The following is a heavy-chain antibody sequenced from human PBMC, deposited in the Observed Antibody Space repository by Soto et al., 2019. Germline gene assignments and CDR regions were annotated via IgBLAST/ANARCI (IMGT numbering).Heavy chain of an antibody. CDR2: IYYSGST. J-gene: IGHJ3*02. V-gene: IGHV4-39*01. Sequence: QLQLQESGPGLVKPSETLSLTCTVSGGSISSSSYYWGWIRQPPGKGLERIGSIYYSGSTYYNPHLKSRVTISVETSKNQFSLKLCSVTAADTAVYYCASGGGYSSGWYALGAFDIWGQGTMVTVSS. CDR1: GGSISSSSYY. CDR3: ASGGGYSSGWYALGAFDI. D-gene: IGHD6-19*01.